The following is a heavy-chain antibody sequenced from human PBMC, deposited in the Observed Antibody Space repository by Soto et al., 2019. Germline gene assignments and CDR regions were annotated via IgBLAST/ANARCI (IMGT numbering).Heavy chain of an antibody. Sequence: EVQLVESGGALVQPGGFLRLSCEASGFTSGSYWMAWVRQAPGKGLEWVANIQQDGRERHYGDSVKGRFTISRDNAKNSLSLEMNNLRPEDAAVYYCARDVRADSGGREPYFYYFGMDVWGQGTTVTVSS. CDR2: IQQDGRER. V-gene: IGHV3-7*01. D-gene: IGHD3-22*01. CDR1: GFTSGSYW. CDR3: ARDVRADSGGREPYFYYFGMDV. J-gene: IGHJ6*02.